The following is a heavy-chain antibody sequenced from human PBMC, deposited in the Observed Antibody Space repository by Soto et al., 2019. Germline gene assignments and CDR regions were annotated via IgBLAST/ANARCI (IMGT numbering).Heavy chain of an antibody. D-gene: IGHD4-17*01. CDR2: ISSSSSYI. CDR1: GFTFSSYS. V-gene: IGHV3-21*01. CDR3: ARVVDYGAPASDY. J-gene: IGHJ4*01. Sequence: EVQLVESGGGLVKPGGSLRLSCAASGFTFSSYSMNWVRQAPGKGLEWVSSISSSSSYIYYADSVKGRFTISRDNAKNSLHLQMNSLRAEATAVYYCARVVDYGAPASDYCGHGTLVTVSS.